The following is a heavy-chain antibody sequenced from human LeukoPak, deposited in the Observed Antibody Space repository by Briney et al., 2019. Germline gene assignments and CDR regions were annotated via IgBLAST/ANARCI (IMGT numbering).Heavy chain of an antibody. J-gene: IGHJ4*02. CDR3: ARDPGYSGYDFPDY. Sequence: RPGGSLRPSCSTSGFTLDDYGMGWVRQAPGKGLEWGSGINWNGGSTGYADSVKGRFTISRDNAKNSQYLQMNSLRAEDPALYYCARDPGYSGYDFPDYWGQGTLVTVSS. V-gene: IGHV3-20*04. CDR1: GFTLDDYG. D-gene: IGHD5-12*01. CDR2: INWNGGST.